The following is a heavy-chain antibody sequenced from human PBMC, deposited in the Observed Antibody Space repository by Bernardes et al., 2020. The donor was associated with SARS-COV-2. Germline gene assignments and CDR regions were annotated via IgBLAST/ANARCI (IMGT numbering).Heavy chain of an antibody. Sequence: GGSLRLSCAASGFTFSDYYMTWIRQAPGKGLEWVSYISTSGGTIKYADSVKGRFTISRDNAKNSLYLQMNSLRAEDTAVYFCARDDIVRHDYVGGTFRCAGGPSNFHYGGKGRLVTVSS. CDR2: ISTSGGTI. CDR1: GFTFSDYY. CDR3: ARDDIVRHDYVGGTFRCAGGPSNFHY. D-gene: IGHD3-16*02. J-gene: IGHJ4*02. V-gene: IGHV3-11*01.